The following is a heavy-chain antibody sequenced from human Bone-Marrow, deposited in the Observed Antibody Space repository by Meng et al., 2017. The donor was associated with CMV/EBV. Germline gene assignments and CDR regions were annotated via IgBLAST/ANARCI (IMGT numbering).Heavy chain of an antibody. CDR3: ARDTAGDVGSMDV. Sequence: GESLKISCAASGFTFSSYNMHWVRQAPGKGLEWVSSISTTSSYIYYTDSVKGRFTISRDNAKNSLYLQMNSLRAEDTAVYYCARDTAGDVGSMDVWGQGTTVTVSS. V-gene: IGHV3-21*06. D-gene: IGHD7-27*01. CDR2: ISTTSSYI. CDR1: GFTFSSYN. J-gene: IGHJ6*02.